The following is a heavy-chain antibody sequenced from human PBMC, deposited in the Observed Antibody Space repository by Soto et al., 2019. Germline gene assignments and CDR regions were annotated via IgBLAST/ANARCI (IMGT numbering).Heavy chain of an antibody. CDR2: ISTYNGNT. CDR3: VREMVRGVGSDY. J-gene: IGHJ4*02. D-gene: IGHD3-10*01. Sequence: QVQLVQSGAEVKKPGASVKVSCKASGYTFTSYGISWVRQAPGQGLEWMGWISTYNGNTKYAQKLQGRVNMTTHTSTSTAYLELRGLRSDDTAVFYCVREMVRGVGSDYWGQGTLVAVSS. V-gene: IGHV1-18*01. CDR1: GYTFTSYG.